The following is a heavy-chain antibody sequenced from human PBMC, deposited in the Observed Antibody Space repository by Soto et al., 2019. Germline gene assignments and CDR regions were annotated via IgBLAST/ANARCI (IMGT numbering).Heavy chain of an antibody. J-gene: IGHJ3*02. CDR1: GGSISSGGYY. CDR2: LYYSGST. Sequence: SETLSLTCTVSGGSISSGGYYWSWIRQHPGTGLEWIGYLYYSGSTYYNPSRKSRVPISVDTSKNQFSLKLSSVTAADTAVYYFSRSYCSGGSCYNAFDICGQGTMVTVSS. CDR3: SRSYCSGGSCYNAFDI. V-gene: IGHV4-31*03. D-gene: IGHD2-15*01.